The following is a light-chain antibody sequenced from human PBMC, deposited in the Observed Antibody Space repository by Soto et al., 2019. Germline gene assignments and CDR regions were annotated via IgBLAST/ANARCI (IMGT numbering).Light chain of an antibody. CDR1: QSVSKY. Sequence: EIVLTQSPATLSLSPGEGATLSCRASQSVSKYLVWYQQKPGQAPRVLIYDTSNRATGIPARFSGTGSGTDFTLTLSSLEPEDFAVYYCQQRSDWPVTFGPGTKVDIK. CDR3: QQRSDWPVT. J-gene: IGKJ3*01. V-gene: IGKV3-11*01. CDR2: DTS.